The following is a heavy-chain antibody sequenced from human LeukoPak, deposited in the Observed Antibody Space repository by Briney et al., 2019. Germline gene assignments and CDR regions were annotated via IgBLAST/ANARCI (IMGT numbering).Heavy chain of an antibody. D-gene: IGHD3-22*01. V-gene: IGHV1-69*04. J-gene: IGHJ4*02. Sequence: GPSVKVSCKASGGTFSSYAISWVRQAPGQGLEWMGRIIPIFGITNYAQKFQGRVTITADKSTSTAYMELSSLRSEDTAVYYCARYYYDSSGFSQTFFDYWGQGTLVTVSS. CDR1: GGTFSSYA. CDR2: IIPIFGIT. CDR3: ARYYYDSSGFSQTFFDY.